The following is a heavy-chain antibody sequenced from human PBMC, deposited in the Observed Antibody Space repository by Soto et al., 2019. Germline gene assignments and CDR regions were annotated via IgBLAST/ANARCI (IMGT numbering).Heavy chain of an antibody. CDR3: ARDLDSSSWYNYYYYGMDV. CDR2: IWYDGSNK. J-gene: IGHJ6*02. Sequence: GSLRLSCAASGFTFSSYGMHWVRQAPGKGLEWVAVIWYDGSNKYYADSVKGRFTISRDNSKNTLYLQMNSLRAEDTAVYYCARDLDSSSWYNYYYYGMDVWGQGTTVTVSS. V-gene: IGHV3-33*01. D-gene: IGHD6-13*01. CDR1: GFTFSSYG.